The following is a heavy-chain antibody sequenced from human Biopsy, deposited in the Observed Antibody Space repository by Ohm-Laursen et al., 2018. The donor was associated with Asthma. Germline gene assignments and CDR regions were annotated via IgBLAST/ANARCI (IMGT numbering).Heavy chain of an antibody. V-gene: IGHV3-53*01. CDR2: IYSGGTS. CDR3: ARGDSSNWSHYYFDY. J-gene: IGHJ4*02. CDR1: GFAVSRDY. D-gene: IGHD3-22*01. Sequence: SLRLSCAASGFAVSRDYMFWVRQAPGKGLEWVSVIYSGGTSHTAESVRGRFTISGDYSKNTLYLQMHSLRAEDTAVYYCARGDSSNWSHYYFDYWGQGTLVTVSS.